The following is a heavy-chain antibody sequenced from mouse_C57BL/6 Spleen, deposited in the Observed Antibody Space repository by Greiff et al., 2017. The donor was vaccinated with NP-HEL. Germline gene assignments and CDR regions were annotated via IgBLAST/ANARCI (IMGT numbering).Heavy chain of an antibody. J-gene: IGHJ3*01. CDR2: INPSNGGT. CDR1: GYTFTSYW. Sequence: QVQLQQPGTELVKPGASVKLSCKASGYTFTSYWMHWVKQRPGQGLEWIGNINPSNGGTNYNEKFKSKATLTVDKSSSTAYMQSSSRTSEECGVYKGAREDGNNGFAYWGQGTLVTVSA. D-gene: IGHD2-1*01. V-gene: IGHV1-53*01. CDR3: AREDGNNGFAY.